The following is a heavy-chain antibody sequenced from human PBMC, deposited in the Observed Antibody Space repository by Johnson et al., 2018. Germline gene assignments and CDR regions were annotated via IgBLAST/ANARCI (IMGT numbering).Heavy chain of an antibody. D-gene: IGHD4-17*01. CDR2: IYSGGST. CDR3: ARSPFGSDYPRAEYFQH. V-gene: IGHV3-66*02. CDR1: GFTVSSNY. Sequence: VQLVESGGGLVQPGGSLRLSCAASGFTVSSNYMRWVRQAPGKGLAWVSVIYSGGSTYYADSLKGRLTTSRDNSKNKLYLKMNSLRAEDTAVYNCARSPFGSDYPRAEYFQHWGQGTLVTVSS. J-gene: IGHJ1*01.